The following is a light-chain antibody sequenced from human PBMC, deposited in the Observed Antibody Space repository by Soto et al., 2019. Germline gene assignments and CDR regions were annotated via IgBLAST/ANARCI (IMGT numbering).Light chain of an antibody. V-gene: IGLV2-14*01. J-gene: IGLJ3*02. Sequence: QSVLTQPASLSGSPGQSITISCTGTSSDVGGYNYVSWYQQHPGKAPKLMVYEVSYRPSGVSNRFSGSKSGNTASLTISGLQAEDEADYYCTSYTTSSTWVFGGGTKVTVL. CDR3: TSYTTSSTWV. CDR2: EVS. CDR1: SSDVGGYNY.